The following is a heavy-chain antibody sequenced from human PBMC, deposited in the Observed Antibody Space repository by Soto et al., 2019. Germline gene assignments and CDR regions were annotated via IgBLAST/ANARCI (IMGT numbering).Heavy chain of an antibody. V-gene: IGHV4-59*01. D-gene: IGHD4-17*01. CDR2: IYYSGST. Sequence: SETLSLTCTVSGGSISSYYWSWIRQPPGKGLEWIGYIYYSGSTNYNPSLKSRVTISVDTSKNQFSLKLSSVTAADTAVYYCARAHGDYGIYFDYWGQGTLVTVSS. J-gene: IGHJ4*02. CDR1: GGSISSYY. CDR3: ARAHGDYGIYFDY.